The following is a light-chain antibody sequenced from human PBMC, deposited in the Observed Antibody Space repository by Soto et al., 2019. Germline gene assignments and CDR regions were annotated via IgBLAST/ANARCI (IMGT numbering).Light chain of an antibody. CDR2: GAS. Sequence: EIVLTQSPGTLSLSPGERDTLSCRASQSVSSSYFAWDQQKPGQAPRLLIYGASSRATGLPDRFSGSGSGTAFTLTISRREPADFAVYYCQQYGSSPLWTFGQGTKVEI. CDR1: QSVSSSY. V-gene: IGKV3-20*01. J-gene: IGKJ1*01. CDR3: QQYGSSPLWT.